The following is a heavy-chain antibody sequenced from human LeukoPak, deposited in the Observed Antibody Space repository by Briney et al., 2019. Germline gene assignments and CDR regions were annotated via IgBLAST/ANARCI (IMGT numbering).Heavy chain of an antibody. D-gene: IGHD3-22*01. Sequence: PSETLSLTCAVYGGSFSGYYWSWIRQPPGKGLDWIGEINHSGSTNYNPSLKSRVTISVDTSKNQFSLKLSSVTAADTAVYYCARGNYYDSSGFPRNFDYWGQGTLVTVSS. CDR1: GGSFSGYY. CDR2: INHSGST. J-gene: IGHJ4*02. V-gene: IGHV4-34*01. CDR3: ARGNYYDSSGFPRNFDY.